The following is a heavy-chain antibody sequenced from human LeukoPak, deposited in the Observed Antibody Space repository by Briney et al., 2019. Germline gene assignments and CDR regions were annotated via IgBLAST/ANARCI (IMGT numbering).Heavy chain of an antibody. CDR2: IYYSGST. Sequence: SETLSLTCTVSGGSISSYFWSWVRQPPGKGLEWIGYIYYSGSTNYNPSLKSRVTISVDTSKNQFSLKLASVTTADTAVYFCARDRWLGYWGQGTLVTVSS. CDR1: GGSISSYF. CDR3: ARDRWLGY. J-gene: IGHJ4*02. V-gene: IGHV4-59*01. D-gene: IGHD5-12*01.